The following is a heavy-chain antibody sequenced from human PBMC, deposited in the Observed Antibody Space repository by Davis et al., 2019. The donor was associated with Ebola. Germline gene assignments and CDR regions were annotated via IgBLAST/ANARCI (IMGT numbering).Heavy chain of an antibody. V-gene: IGHV1-18*04. D-gene: IGHD5-12*01. J-gene: IGHJ3*02. CDR1: GYPFTSSG. Sequence: AASVKVSCKTSGYPFTSSGVTWVRQAPGQGLEWMGRISTDTGNTIYAQKFQGRVTVTRDTSTTTVYMDLSSLRSEDTALYYCTTPGGQDSGYDVFDIWGQGTMVTVSS. CDR2: ISTDTGNT. CDR3: TTPGGQDSGYDVFDI.